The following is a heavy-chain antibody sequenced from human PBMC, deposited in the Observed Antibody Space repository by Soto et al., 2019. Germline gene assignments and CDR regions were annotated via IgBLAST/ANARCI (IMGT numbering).Heavy chain of an antibody. CDR2: IYYSGST. CDR3: ERDPQYGGVTYGMDV. CDR1: GGSISSGGYY. D-gene: IGHD3-10*01. V-gene: IGHV4-31*03. J-gene: IGHJ6*02. Sequence: SETLSLTCTVSGGSISSGGYYWSWIRQHPGKGLEWIGYIYYSGSTYYNPSLKSRVTISVDTSKNQFSLKLSSVTAADTAVYYCERDPQYGGVTYGMDVWGQGTTVTVSS.